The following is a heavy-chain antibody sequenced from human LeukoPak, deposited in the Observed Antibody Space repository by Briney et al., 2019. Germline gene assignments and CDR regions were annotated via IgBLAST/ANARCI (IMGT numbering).Heavy chain of an antibody. CDR2: IKQDGSEK. Sequence: GGSLRLSCAASGFTFSSYWMNWVRQAPGEGPEWVANIKQDGSEKYYMDSVQGRFTISRDNTKNSLYLQMNSLRAEDTAVYYCSRSIRSSYYYEIFEYWGEGTLVTVSS. J-gene: IGHJ4*02. D-gene: IGHD3-22*01. CDR1: GFTFSSYW. CDR3: SRSIRSSYYYEIFEY. V-gene: IGHV3-7*05.